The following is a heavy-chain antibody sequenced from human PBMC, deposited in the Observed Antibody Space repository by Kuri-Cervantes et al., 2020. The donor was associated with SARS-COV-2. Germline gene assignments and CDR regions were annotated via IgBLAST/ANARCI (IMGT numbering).Heavy chain of an antibody. V-gene: IGHV3-53*04. D-gene: IGHD3-3*01. CDR3: VRLHYFQSSGYYYSLYFDY. CDR1: GFTVSRNY. J-gene: IGHJ4*02. CDR2: IHIDDTT. Sequence: GESLKISCAASGFTVSRNYMSWVRQAPGKGLEWVSLIHIDDTTYYADSVKGRFTISRHNARTTVDLQMNDLRPEDSAMYYCVRLHYFQSSGYYYSLYFDYWGQGTLVTVSS.